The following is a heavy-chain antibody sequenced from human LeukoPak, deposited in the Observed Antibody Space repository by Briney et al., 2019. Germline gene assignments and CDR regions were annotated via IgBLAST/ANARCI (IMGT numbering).Heavy chain of an antibody. D-gene: IGHD2-8*01. V-gene: IGHV3-23*01. CDR2: ISGSGGST. CDR1: GFTFSSYA. Sequence: GGSLRLSCAASGFTFSSYAMSWVRQAPGKGLEWVSAISGSGGSTYYADSVKGRFTISRDSSKNILYLQMNSLRAEDTAVYYCAKDRCSNGVGCYYYYMDVWGKGTTVTISS. CDR3: AKDRCSNGVGCYYYYMDV. J-gene: IGHJ6*03.